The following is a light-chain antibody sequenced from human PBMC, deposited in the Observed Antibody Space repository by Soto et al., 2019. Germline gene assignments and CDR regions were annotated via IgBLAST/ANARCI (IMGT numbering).Light chain of an antibody. Sequence: EIVMTQSPATLSVSPGERATLTCRASQSVSSNLAWYQQKPGQAPRLLIYGASTRATGIPARFSGSGSGTKCTLTISSLQSEEFTVYYCQQYNNWPLTFGGGTKVDIK. V-gene: IGKV3-15*01. J-gene: IGKJ4*01. CDR2: GAS. CDR1: QSVSSN. CDR3: QQYNNWPLT.